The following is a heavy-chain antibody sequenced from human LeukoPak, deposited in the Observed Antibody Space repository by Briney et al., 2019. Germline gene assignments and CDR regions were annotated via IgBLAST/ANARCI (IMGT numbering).Heavy chain of an antibody. D-gene: IGHD6-19*01. J-gene: IGHJ5*02. Sequence: GGSLRLSCAASGFTFSSYAMSWVRQAPGKGLEWVSAISGSGGSTYYADSVKGRFTISRDNSKNTLYLQMNSLRAEDTAVYYCAKVIAPSGYSSGWSWGQGTLVTVSS. V-gene: IGHV3-23*01. CDR3: AKVIAPSGYSSGWS. CDR2: ISGSGGST. CDR1: GFTFSSYA.